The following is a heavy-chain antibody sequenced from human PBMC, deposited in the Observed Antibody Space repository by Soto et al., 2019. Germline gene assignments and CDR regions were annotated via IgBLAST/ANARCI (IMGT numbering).Heavy chain of an antibody. D-gene: IGHD3-10*01. CDR1: GYSFTGHY. CDR3: ALDMYPNYGPGSLLGFFDY. V-gene: IGHV1-2*02. Sequence: ASVKVSCKASGYSFTGHYVHWMRQAPGQGLEWMGWINPGNGDTKNAQRFQGRVTMTRDTSISTHYMELCALKSGDTTVYYSALDMYPNYGPGSLLGFFDYWGQGTLVTVSS. J-gene: IGHJ4*02. CDR2: INPGNGDT.